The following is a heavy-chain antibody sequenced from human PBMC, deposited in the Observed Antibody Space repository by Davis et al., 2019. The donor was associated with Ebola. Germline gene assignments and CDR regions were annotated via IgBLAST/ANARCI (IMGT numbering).Heavy chain of an antibody. V-gene: IGHV3-23*01. J-gene: IGHJ6*04. CDR1: GFTFSSYA. CDR2: ISGSGGST. Sequence: GGSLRLSCAASGFTFSSYAMSWVRQAPGKGLEWVSAISGSGGSTYYADSVKGRFTISRDNAKNSLYLQMNSLRAEDTAVYYCANYGDYDEGGYYYYYYGMDVWGKGTTVTVSS. CDR3: ANYGDYDEGGYYYYYYGMDV. D-gene: IGHD4-17*01.